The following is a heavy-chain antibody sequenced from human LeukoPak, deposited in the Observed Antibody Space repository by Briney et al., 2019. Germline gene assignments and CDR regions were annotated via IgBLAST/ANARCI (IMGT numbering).Heavy chain of an antibody. V-gene: IGHV3-21*01. CDR1: GFTSSSYS. D-gene: IGHD3-9*01. CDR2: ISSSSSYI. Sequence: GGSLRLSCAASGFTSSSYSMNWVRQAPGKGLEWVSSISSSSSYIYYADSVKGRFTISRDNAKNSLYLQMNSLRAEDTAVYYCARGVLGYFRFDPWGQGTLVTVSS. J-gene: IGHJ5*02. CDR3: ARGVLGYFRFDP.